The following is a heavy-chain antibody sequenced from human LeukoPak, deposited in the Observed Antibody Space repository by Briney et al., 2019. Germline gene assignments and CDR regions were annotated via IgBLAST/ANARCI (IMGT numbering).Heavy chain of an antibody. CDR1: GGSFSGYY. V-gene: IGHV4-34*01. CDR2: INHSGST. J-gene: IGHJ5*02. D-gene: IGHD6-19*01. CDR3: ARFLAVAGPLNWFDP. Sequence: PSETLSLTCAVYGGSFSGYYWSWIRQPPGKGLEWIGEINHSGSTNYNPSLKSRVTISVDTSKNQFSLKLSSVTAADTAVYYCARFLAVAGPLNWFDPWGQGTLVTVSS.